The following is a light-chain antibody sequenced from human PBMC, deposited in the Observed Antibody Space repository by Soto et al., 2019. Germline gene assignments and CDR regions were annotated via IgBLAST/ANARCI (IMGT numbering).Light chain of an antibody. CDR3: SSYSSSVTLV. CDR2: EVT. CDR1: SSDVGGHNY. J-gene: IGLJ3*02. V-gene: IGLV2-14*01. Sequence: QSALTQPASVSGSPGQSITIPCTGTSSDVGGHNYVSWYQHHPGKAPKLLIYEVTDRPSGVSNRFSGSKSGNTASLTISGLQAEDEADYFCSSYSSSVTLVFGGGTKLTVL.